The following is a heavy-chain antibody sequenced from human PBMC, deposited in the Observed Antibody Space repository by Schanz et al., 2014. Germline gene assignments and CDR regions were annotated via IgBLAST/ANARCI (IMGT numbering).Heavy chain of an antibody. CDR1: GFTLTSYA. CDR2: INSISTYI. CDR3: VRDGPPCGGDCQNRFGP. V-gene: IGHV3-21*01. J-gene: IGHJ5*02. Sequence: EVQLVESGGGLVQPGGSLRLSCEASGFTLTSYALTWVRQAPGKGLEWVSSINSISTYIRYADSVRGRFTVSRDNANNSLFLQMDSLGVEDTALYYCVRDGPPCGGDCQNRFGPWGQGTLVTVSS. D-gene: IGHD2-21*02.